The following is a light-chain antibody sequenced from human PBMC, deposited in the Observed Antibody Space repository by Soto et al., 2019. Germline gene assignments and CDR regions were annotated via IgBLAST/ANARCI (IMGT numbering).Light chain of an antibody. V-gene: IGKV3-11*01. CDR3: QQRSNWPIT. J-gene: IGKJ5*01. CDR2: DAS. CDR1: QSVSGY. Sequence: EIVLTQSPATLSLSPGERATLSCRTSQSVSGYFAWYKQKPGRAPRLLIYDASNRATGIPARFIGSGSGTNFTLTISSLEPEDFAVYYCQQRSNWPITFGQGTRLEIK.